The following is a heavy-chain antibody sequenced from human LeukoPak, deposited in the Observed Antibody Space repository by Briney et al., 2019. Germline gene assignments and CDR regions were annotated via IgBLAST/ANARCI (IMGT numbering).Heavy chain of an antibody. Sequence: ASVKVSCKASGYTFTSYGISWVRQAPGQGLEWMRWISAYNGNTNYAQKLQGRVTMTTDTSTSTAYMELRSLRSDDTAVYYCARVVYDFWSGYYIDYWGQGTLVTVSS. J-gene: IGHJ4*02. CDR2: ISAYNGNT. V-gene: IGHV1-18*01. CDR3: ARVVYDFWSGYYIDY. D-gene: IGHD3-3*01. CDR1: GYTFTSYG.